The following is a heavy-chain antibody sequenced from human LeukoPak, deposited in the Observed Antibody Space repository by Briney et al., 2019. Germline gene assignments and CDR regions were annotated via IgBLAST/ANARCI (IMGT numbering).Heavy chain of an antibody. D-gene: IGHD6-25*01. V-gene: IGHV4-39*02. CDR3: ARSSGTGTFSY. CDR2: VYYGRSP. CDR1: GDSISRSTYY. Sequence: SETLSLTCTVSGDSISRSTYYWAWIRQSPGKGLEWIGSVYYGRSPYFNPSLESRATISVDTSKNHFSLKMSSVTAADTAVYYCARSSGTGTFSYWGQGTLVTVSS. J-gene: IGHJ4*02.